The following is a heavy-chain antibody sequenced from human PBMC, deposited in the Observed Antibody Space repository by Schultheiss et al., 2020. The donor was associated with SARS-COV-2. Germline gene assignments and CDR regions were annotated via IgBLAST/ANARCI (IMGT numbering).Heavy chain of an antibody. CDR1: GGSISTNNW. J-gene: IGHJ6*03. Sequence: SETLSLTCAVSGGSISTNNWWSWVRQPPGKGLEWIGEIHHGGSTNYKPSLESRVTISVDKSKNQFSLKLSSVTAADTAVYYCTTWIQLWYQSNFYYMDVWGKGTSVTVSS. D-gene: IGHD5-18*01. CDR3: TTWIQLWYQSNFYYMDV. CDR2: IHHGGST. V-gene: IGHV4-4*02.